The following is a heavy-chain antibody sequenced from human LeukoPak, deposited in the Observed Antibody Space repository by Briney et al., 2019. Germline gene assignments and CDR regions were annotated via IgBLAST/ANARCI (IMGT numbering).Heavy chain of an antibody. J-gene: IGHJ6*03. D-gene: IGHD3-10*01. CDR1: GFTFSTYI. V-gene: IGHV3-21*01. Sequence: GGSLRLSCAASGFTFSTYIMNWVRQTPGKGLEWVSSIGTSTSYIYYADSVKGRFTISRDNAKKSLYLQMNSLRAEDTAVYYCARDGANYGSGSFSYYYYMDVWGKGTTVTISS. CDR2: IGTSTSYI. CDR3: ARDGANYGSGSFSYYYYMDV.